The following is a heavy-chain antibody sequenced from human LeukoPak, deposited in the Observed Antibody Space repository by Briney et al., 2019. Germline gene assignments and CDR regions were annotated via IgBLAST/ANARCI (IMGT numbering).Heavy chain of an antibody. J-gene: IGHJ5*02. V-gene: IGHV3-23*01. D-gene: IGHD6-19*01. CDR1: GFTFSSSA. CDR3: AKCSTSAYTTGWCNWIDP. CDR2: ISNNGGYT. Sequence: QSGGSLRLSCAASGFTFSSSAMSWVRQAPGKGLEWVSAISNNGGYTYYADSVQGRFTISRDNSKSTLCLQMNSLRAEDTAVYYCAKCSTSAYTTGWCNWIDPWGQGTLVTVSS.